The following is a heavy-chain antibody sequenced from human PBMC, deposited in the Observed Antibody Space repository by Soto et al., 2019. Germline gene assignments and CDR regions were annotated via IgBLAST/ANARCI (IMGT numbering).Heavy chain of an antibody. V-gene: IGHV3-15*01. CDR2: IKGEADGGTT. D-gene: IGHD3-22*01. CDR3: TTGLSNGYYNFDY. J-gene: IGHJ4*02. CDR1: GFTFKNAW. Sequence: GGSLRLSCAASGFTFKNAWMSWVRQAPGKGLEWVGRIKGEADGGTTDYAAPLKGRITISRDHSKDTLYLQMNSLKTEDTAVYYCTTGLSNGYYNFDYWGQGT.